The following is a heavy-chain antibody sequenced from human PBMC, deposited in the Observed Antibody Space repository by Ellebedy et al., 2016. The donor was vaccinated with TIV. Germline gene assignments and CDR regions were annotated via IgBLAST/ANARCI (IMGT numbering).Heavy chain of an antibody. CDR2: IYSSGNT. J-gene: IGHJ4*02. CDR3: ARGGAVAGTIPIDY. D-gene: IGHD6-19*01. V-gene: IGHV4-30-4*01. Sequence: LRLSCTVSGGSISSGDPYWSWIRQPPGTGLEWIGYIYSSGNTYYNPSLMSRVTISVDTSKNHFSLKLSSVTAADTAVYYCARGGAVAGTIPIDYWGQGTLVTVSS. CDR1: GGSISSGDPY.